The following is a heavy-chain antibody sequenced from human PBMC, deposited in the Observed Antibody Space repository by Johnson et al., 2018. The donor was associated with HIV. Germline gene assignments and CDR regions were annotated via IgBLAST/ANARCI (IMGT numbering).Heavy chain of an antibody. CDR2: IYSGGST. V-gene: IGHV3-66*01. CDR3: AREMAATNAWALDI. Sequence: VQLVESGGGLVQPGGSLRLSCAASGFTVSSNYMSWVRQAPGKGLEWVSVIYSGGSTYYADSVTGRFTISRDNSKNTLYLQMNSLRAEDTAVYYCAREMAATNAWALDIWGQGTMVTVSS. D-gene: IGHD5-24*01. J-gene: IGHJ3*02. CDR1: GFTVSSNY.